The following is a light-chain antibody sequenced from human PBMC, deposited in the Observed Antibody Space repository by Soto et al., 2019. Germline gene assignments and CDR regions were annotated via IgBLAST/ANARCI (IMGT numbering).Light chain of an antibody. J-gene: IGLJ2*01. CDR1: SSNIGSNI. V-gene: IGLV1-44*01. CDR2: SNN. CDR3: AAWDDSLNGPV. Sequence: QSVLTQPPSASGTPGQRVIISCSGSSSNIGSNIVNWYQQLPGTAPKLLIYSNNQRPSGVPDRFSGSKSGTSASLAISGLRAEDEADYYCAAWDDSLNGPVFGGGTKLTVL.